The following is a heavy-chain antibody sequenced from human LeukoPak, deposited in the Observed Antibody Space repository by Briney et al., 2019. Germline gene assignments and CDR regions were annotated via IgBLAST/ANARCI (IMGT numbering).Heavy chain of an antibody. CDR2: IWNDGSHT. J-gene: IGHJ4*02. Sequence: GGSLRLSCAASGFTFSSYGMHWVRQAPGKGLEWLAVIWNDGSHTYYADSVKGRFTVSRDNSQNTLYLQMNSLRADDTAVYYCARWQCTSGTCCSVYFFDYWGQGAQVTVSS. D-gene: IGHD2-8*01. V-gene: IGHV3-33*01. CDR3: ARWQCTSGTCCSVYFFDY. CDR1: GFTFSSYG.